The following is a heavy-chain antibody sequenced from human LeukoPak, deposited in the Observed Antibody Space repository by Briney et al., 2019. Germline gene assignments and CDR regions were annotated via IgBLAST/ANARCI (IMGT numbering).Heavy chain of an antibody. Sequence: ASVKVSCKASGYTFTGYYMHWVRQAPGQGLEWMGWINPNSGGTNYAQKFQGRVTMTRDTSISTAYMELSRLRSDDTAVYYCARHMEYCSGGSCFDYWGQGTLVTVSS. D-gene: IGHD2-15*01. CDR3: ARHMEYCSGGSCFDY. J-gene: IGHJ4*02. CDR2: INPNSGGT. CDR1: GYTFTGYY. V-gene: IGHV1-2*02.